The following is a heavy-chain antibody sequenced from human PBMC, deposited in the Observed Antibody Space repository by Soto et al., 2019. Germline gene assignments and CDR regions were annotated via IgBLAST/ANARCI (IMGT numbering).Heavy chain of an antibody. D-gene: IGHD6-13*01. CDR3: ARGIAAAGTLFYYYYGMDV. J-gene: IGHJ6*02. CDR1: GYTFTSYD. V-gene: IGHV1-8*01. Sequence: GASVNVSCKASGYTFTSYDINWVRQATGQGLEWMGWMNPNSGNTGYAQKFQGRVTMTRNTSISIAYMELSSLRSEDTAVYYCARGIAAAGTLFYYYYGMDVWGQGTTVTVSS. CDR2: MNPNSGNT.